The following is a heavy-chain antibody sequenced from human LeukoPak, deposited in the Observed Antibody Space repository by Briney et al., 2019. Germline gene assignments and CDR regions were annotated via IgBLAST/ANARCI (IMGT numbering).Heavy chain of an antibody. CDR1: GGSISSYY. J-gene: IGHJ4*02. Sequence: SETLSLTCTVSGGSISSYYWSWIRQPAGKGVEWIGRIYTSGSTNYNPSLKSRVTMSVDTSKNQFSLKLSSVTAADTAVYYCATLVGATTQSEGDYWGQGTLVTVSS. CDR3: ATLVGATTQSEGDY. D-gene: IGHD1-26*01. CDR2: IYTSGST. V-gene: IGHV4-4*07.